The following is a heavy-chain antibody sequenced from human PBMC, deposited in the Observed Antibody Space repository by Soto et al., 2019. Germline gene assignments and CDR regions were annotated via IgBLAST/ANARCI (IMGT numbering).Heavy chain of an antibody. CDR3: AKQQGPGTPYYYAMDV. V-gene: IGHV3-23*01. CDR2: IRGSGDRT. D-gene: IGHD1-1*01. Sequence: GESLRLSCAASGFTFSSYAMSWVRQAPGKGLEWVSVIRGSGDRTYYADSVKGRFTISRDNSKNTLYMQMNTLRAEGTAVYYCAKQQGPGTPYYYAMDVWGQGTTVTVSS. J-gene: IGHJ6*02. CDR1: GFTFSSYA.